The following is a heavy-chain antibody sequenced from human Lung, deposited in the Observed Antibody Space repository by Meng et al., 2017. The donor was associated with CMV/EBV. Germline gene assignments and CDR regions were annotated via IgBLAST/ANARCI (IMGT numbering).Heavy chain of an antibody. CDR1: GDSVSSNSAA. Sequence: HVHPQQSRPGLVKPPQTLSLTCAISGDSVSSNSAAWNWIRPSPSRGLEWLGRTYYWSKWYNDYAVSVKSRITINPDTSKNQFSLQLNSVTPEDTAVYYCARGGMGLDYWGQGTLVTVSS. J-gene: IGHJ4*02. D-gene: IGHD3-16*01. CDR2: TYYWSKWYN. CDR3: ARGGMGLDY. V-gene: IGHV6-1*01.